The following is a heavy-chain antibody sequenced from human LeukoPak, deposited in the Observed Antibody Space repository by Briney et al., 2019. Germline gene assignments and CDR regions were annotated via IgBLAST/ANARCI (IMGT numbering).Heavy chain of an antibody. CDR2: ISGSGGST. J-gene: IGHJ6*02. V-gene: IGHV3-23*01. CDR3: AKDGVNSSSWYFSYYYGMDV. CDR1: GFTFSSYA. D-gene: IGHD6-13*01. Sequence: PGGSLRLSCAASGFTFSSYAMSWVRQAPGKGLEWVSAISGSGGSTYYADSVKGRFTISSDNSKNTLYLQMNSLRAEDTAVYYCAKDGVNSSSWYFSYYYGMDVWGQGTTVTVSS.